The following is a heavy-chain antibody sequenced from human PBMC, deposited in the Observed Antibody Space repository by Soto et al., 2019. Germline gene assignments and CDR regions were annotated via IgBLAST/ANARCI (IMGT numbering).Heavy chain of an antibody. V-gene: IGHV4-59*01. CDR1: GGSISSYY. Sequence: SETLSLTCTVSGGSISSYYWSWIRQPPGKGLEWIGYIYYSGSTNYNPSLKSRVTISVDTSKNQFSLKLSSVTAADTAVYCCARSKGRGWFDPWGQGTLVTVSS. D-gene: IGHD1-26*01. J-gene: IGHJ5*02. CDR2: IYYSGST. CDR3: ARSKGRGWFDP.